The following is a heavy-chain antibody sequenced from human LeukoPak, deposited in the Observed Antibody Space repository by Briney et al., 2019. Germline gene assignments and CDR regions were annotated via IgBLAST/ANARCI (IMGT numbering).Heavy chain of an antibody. D-gene: IGHD2-2*01. CDR2: ISGSGGST. J-gene: IGHJ4*02. CDR1: GFTFSSYA. CDR3: AKASFGTSSFDY. Sequence: GGSLRLSCAASGFTFSSYAMSWVRQAPGKGLEWVSTISGSGGSTYYADSVKGRFTISRDNSKNTLYLQMNSLRAEDTAVYYCAKASFGTSSFDYWGQGTLVTVSS. V-gene: IGHV3-23*01.